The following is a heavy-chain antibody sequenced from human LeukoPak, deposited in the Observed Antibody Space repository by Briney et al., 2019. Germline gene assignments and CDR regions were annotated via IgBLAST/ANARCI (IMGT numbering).Heavy chain of an antibody. Sequence: PSETLSLTCTVSGGSISSYHWSWIRQPPGKGLEWIGYIYYSGSTNYNPSLKSRVTISVDTSKNQFSLKLSSVTAADTAVYYCARVYTLGYYDSSGYFDYWGQGTLVTVSS. CDR3: ARVYTLGYYDSSGYFDY. V-gene: IGHV4-59*01. D-gene: IGHD3-22*01. CDR1: GGSISSYH. CDR2: IYYSGST. J-gene: IGHJ4*02.